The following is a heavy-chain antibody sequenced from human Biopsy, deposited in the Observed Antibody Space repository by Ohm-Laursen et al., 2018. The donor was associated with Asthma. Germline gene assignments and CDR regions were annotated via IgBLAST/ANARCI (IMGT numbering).Heavy chain of an antibody. J-gene: IGHJ4*01. CDR1: GFSLINSGVG. CDR3: ARAVQSDDFVTGYYNSYFDF. Sequence: TQTLTLTSSFSGFSLINSGVGVGWIRQPPGKAPEWLALIYGNDDRDYSQSLKSRLTITKDTSRRQVVLKMTNMDPVDTGTYSCARAVQSDDFVTGYYNSYFDFWGQGSLVSVSS. D-gene: IGHD3-9*01. V-gene: IGHV2-5*01. CDR2: IYGNDDR.